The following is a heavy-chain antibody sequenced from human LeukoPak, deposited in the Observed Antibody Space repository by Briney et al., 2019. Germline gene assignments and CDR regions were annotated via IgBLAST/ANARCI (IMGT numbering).Heavy chain of an antibody. CDR1: GFTFSSYS. V-gene: IGHV3-21*01. Sequence: GGSLRLSCAASGFTFSSYSMNWVRQAPGKGLEWVSSISSSSGYIYYADSVKGRFTISRDNAKNSLYLQMNSLRAEDTAVYYCARDYLVVPAAMWWFDPWGQGTLVTVSS. CDR3: ARDYLVVPAAMWWFDP. CDR2: ISSSSGYI. D-gene: IGHD2-2*01. J-gene: IGHJ5*02.